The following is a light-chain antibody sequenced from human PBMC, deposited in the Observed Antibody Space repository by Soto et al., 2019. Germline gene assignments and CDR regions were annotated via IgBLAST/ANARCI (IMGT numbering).Light chain of an antibody. J-gene: IGKJ5*01. Sequence: EIVLTQSPGTLSLSPGERATLSCRASQSVSNNYLAWYQCKPGKPPKLLIYESSNLRGGVSSRFSGSGSGTDFTLTIDRLQSDDFATYYCQHSSSDLITFGQGTRLEIK. CDR1: QSVSNNY. V-gene: IGKV3-20*01. CDR3: QHSSSDLIT. CDR2: ESS.